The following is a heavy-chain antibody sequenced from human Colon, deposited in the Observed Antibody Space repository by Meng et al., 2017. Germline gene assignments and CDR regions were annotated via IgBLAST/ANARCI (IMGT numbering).Heavy chain of an antibody. CDR3: AKVVPRGELSPLDAFDI. CDR1: GFTFDDYA. Sequence: GESLKISCAASGFTFDDYAMHWVRQAPGKGLEWVSVIYSGGSTYYADSVKGRFTISRDNSKNTLYLQMNSLRAEDTAVYYCAKVVPRGELSPLDAFDIWARGTLAT. V-gene: IGHV3-23*03. CDR2: IYSGGST. J-gene: IGHJ3*02. D-gene: IGHD3-10*01.